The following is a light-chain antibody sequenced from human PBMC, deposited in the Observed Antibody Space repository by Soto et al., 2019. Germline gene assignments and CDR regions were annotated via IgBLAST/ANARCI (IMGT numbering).Light chain of an antibody. CDR3: QQYGNSPQT. CDR2: GAS. V-gene: IGKV3-20*01. J-gene: IGKJ2*01. Sequence: EIVLTQSPGTLSLSPGERATLSCRASQSVNNNYLAWYQQKPGQAPRLLIYGASTRATGIADRFSGSGSGTDFTLTISRLEPEDFAIYYCQQYGNSPQTFGQGTNLEVK. CDR1: QSVNNNY.